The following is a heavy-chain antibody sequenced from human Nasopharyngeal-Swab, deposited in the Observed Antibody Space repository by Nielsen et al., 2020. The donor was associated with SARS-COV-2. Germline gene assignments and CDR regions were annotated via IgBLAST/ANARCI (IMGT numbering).Heavy chain of an antibody. CDR2: ISYDEGYE. J-gene: IGHJ6*02. V-gene: IGHV3-30-3*01. D-gene: IGHD6-13*01. CDR3: AREDQQLDYYFYYYGMDV. CDR1: GFTFSSYA. Sequence: GESLKISCAASGFTFSSYAMHWVRQAPGKGLEWVALISYDEGYEYYANSVKGRFTISRDISKNTLYLQMNSPRAEDTAVFYCAREDQQLDYYFYYYGMDVWGQGTTVTVSS.